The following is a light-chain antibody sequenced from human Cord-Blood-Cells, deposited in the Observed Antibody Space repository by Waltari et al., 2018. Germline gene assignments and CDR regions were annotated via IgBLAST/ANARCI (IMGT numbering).Light chain of an antibody. V-gene: IGKV3-20*01. CDR1: QSVSSSY. J-gene: IGKJ4*01. CDR2: GAS. Sequence: TQSPGTLSLSPGARATLSCRASQSVSSSYLAWYQQKPGQAPRLLIYGASSRATGIPDRFSGSGSGTDFTLTISRLEPEDFAVYYCQQYGSSPLTFGGGTKVEIK. CDR3: QQYGSSPLT.